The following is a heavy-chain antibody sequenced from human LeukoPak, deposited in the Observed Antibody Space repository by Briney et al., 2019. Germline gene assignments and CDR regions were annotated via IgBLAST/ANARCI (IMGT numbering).Heavy chain of an antibody. V-gene: IGHV4-59*01. Sequence: SETLSLTCSVSGGSIGSYYWSWMRQPPGKGLEWIGYINYSGTTNYNPSLKSRVSISIDTSKNQFSLKLSSVTAADTAVYYCARVETPVTTTPPFDHWGQGTLVTVSS. CDR1: GGSIGSYY. J-gene: IGHJ4*02. D-gene: IGHD4-17*01. CDR3: ARVETPVTTTPPFDH. CDR2: INYSGTT.